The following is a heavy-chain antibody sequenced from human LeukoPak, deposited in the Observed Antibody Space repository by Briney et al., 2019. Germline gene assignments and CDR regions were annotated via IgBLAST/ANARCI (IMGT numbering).Heavy chain of an antibody. D-gene: IGHD3-9*01. CDR3: AKRGHYSLDWYHYFDY. J-gene: IGHJ4*02. Sequence: GGSLRLSCAASGFTSTTYGLHWVRQAPGKGLEWVAAIASNGGSEYYGDSVRGRFTISRDNSKNTLFLQMNSLRPDDTAVYYCAKRGHYSLDWYHYFDYWGQGTLVTVSS. V-gene: IGHV3-30*18. CDR2: IASNGGSE. CDR1: GFTSTTYG.